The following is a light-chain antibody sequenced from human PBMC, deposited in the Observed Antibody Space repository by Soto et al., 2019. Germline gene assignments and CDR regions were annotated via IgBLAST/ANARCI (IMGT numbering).Light chain of an antibody. CDR2: DVN. CDR1: SSDVGGYNF. Sequence: SALTQPASVSGSPGQSITISCTGTSSDVGGYNFVSWYQQYPGKAPKLMIYDVNNRPSGVSDRFSGSKSGNTASLTISGLQTEDEADYYCRSFTSANTLVFGGGTQLTVL. V-gene: IGLV2-14*03. CDR3: RSFTSANTLV. J-gene: IGLJ2*01.